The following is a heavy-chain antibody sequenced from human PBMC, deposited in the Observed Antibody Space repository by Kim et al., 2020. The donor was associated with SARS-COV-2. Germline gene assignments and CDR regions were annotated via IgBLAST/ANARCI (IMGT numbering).Heavy chain of an antibody. J-gene: IGHJ5*02. CDR3: ARVLLWFGELSSDLNWFDP. CDR2: ISAYNGNT. Sequence: ASVKVSCKASGYTFTSYGISWVRQAPGQGLEWMGWISAYNGNTNYAHKLQGRVTMTTDTSTSTAYMELRSLRSDDTAVYYCARVLLWFGELSSDLNWFDPWGQGTLVTVSS. V-gene: IGHV1-18*01. CDR1: GYTFTSYG. D-gene: IGHD3-10*01.